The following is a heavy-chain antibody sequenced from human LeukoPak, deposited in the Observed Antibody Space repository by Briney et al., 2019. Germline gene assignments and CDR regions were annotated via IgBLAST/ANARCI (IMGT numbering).Heavy chain of an antibody. CDR2: IYYSGST. CDR3: ARDLGTIDY. J-gene: IGHJ4*02. V-gene: IGHV4-39*07. Sequence: SETLSLTCTVSGGSISSSSYYWGWIRQPPGKGLEWIGSIYYSGSTYYNPSLKSRVTISVDTSKNQFSLKLSSVTAAGTAVYYCARDLGTIDYWGQGTLVTVSS. CDR1: GGSISSSSYY.